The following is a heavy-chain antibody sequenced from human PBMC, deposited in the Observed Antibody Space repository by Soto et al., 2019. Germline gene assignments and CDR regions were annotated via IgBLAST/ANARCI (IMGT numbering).Heavy chain of an antibody. Sequence: VGSLRLSCAASGITFSTYGMHWVRQAPGKGLEWVAVIWYDGSNKYYADSVKGRFTISRDNSKNTLYLQMNSLRAEDTAVYYCAREYQKRASGYYYGMDLWGQGTTVTVSS. CDR2: IWYDGSNK. CDR1: GITFSTYG. J-gene: IGHJ6*02. V-gene: IGHV3-33*01. CDR3: AREYQKRASGYYYGMDL. D-gene: IGHD2-2*01.